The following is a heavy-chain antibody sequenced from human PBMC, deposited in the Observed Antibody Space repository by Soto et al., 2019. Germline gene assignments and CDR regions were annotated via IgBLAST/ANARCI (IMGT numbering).Heavy chain of an antibody. V-gene: IGHV3-23*01. CDR3: AKQSKWSSTSCYSGGSTCPLDC. J-gene: IGHJ4*02. CDR2: TSATGSTT. Sequence: PGGSLRLSCAVSGFTFSTHAMSWVRQAPGKGLEWVSGTSATGSTTYYADSVKGQFTIPRDNSKNTLYLQMNSLRAEDTAVYYCAKQSKWSSTSCYSGGSTCPLDCWGQGTPVTGSS. CDR1: GFTFSTHA. D-gene: IGHD2-2*02.